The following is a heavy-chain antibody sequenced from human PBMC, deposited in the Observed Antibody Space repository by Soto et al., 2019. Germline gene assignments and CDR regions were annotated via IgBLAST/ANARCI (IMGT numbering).Heavy chain of an antibody. CDR2: ISGTGGTT. CDR3: ARAPVERYFDWYFDH. CDR1: GFTFRSHA. D-gene: IGHD3-9*01. Sequence: EVQLLESGGGLVQPGGSLRLSCVGSGFTFRSHALTWVRQSPGRGLEWVAGISGTGGTTYYGDSMRGRFTISRDNSKETLNLQMDSLRPEDTAIYFFARAPVERYFDWYFDHWGQGSLVIVTS. V-gene: IGHV3-23*01. J-gene: IGHJ4*02.